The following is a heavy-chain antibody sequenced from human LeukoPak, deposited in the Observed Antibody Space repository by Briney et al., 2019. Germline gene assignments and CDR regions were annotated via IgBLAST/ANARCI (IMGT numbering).Heavy chain of an antibody. J-gene: IGHJ3*02. V-gene: IGHV3-53*01. CDR3: AEGGSYNRGAFDI. CDR2: IYSGGST. Sequence: GGSLRLSCAASGFTFSSYAMSWVRQAPGKGLEWVSIIYSGGSTYYADSVKGRFTNSRDNSKNTLYLQMNSLRAEDTAVYYCAEGGSYNRGAFDIWGQGTMVTVSS. D-gene: IGHD1-26*01. CDR1: GFTFSSYA.